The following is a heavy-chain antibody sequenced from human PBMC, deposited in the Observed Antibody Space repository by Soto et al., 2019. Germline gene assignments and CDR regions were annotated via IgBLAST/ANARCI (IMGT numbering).Heavy chain of an antibody. J-gene: IGHJ5*02. CDR2: IYYSGST. V-gene: IGHV4-59*01. CDR3: ARAYAGGYVDYAT. CDR1: GGSISSYY. D-gene: IGHD4-17*01. Sequence: QVQLQESGPGLVKPSETLSLSCTVSGGSISSYYWSWIRQPPGKGLEWIGYIYYSGSTNYNPSLKSRVTISVDTSKNQFSLKLSSVTAADTAVYYCARAYAGGYVDYATWGQGTLVTVSS.